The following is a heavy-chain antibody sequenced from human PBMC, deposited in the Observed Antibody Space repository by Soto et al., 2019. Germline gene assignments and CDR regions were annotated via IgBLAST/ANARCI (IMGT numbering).Heavy chain of an antibody. CDR1: GYTFTSYT. CDR3: ARDVRDSLHYDSSGYSY. Sequence: ASVKVSCKASGYTFTSYTMHWVRQAPGQRLEWMGWINAGNGNTKYSQKFQGRVTISRDTSARTAYMELSSLRSEDTAVYYCARDVRDSLHYDSSGYSYWGQGTLVTVSS. CDR2: INAGNGNT. D-gene: IGHD3-22*01. V-gene: IGHV1-3*01. J-gene: IGHJ4*02.